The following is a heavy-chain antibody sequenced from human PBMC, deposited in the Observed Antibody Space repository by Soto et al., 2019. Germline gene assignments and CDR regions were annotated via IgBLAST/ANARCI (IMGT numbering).Heavy chain of an antibody. V-gene: IGHV1-2*04. D-gene: IGHD2-15*01. CDR2: INPNRGGT. Sequence: QVQLVQSGAEVKKPGASVKVSGKASGYTFTGYYMHWVRQAPGKGLDWRGWINPNRGGTTYAQKFQGWVTMTRDTSISTAYMELSRLRSDDTAVYYCARERVSSGGDYYYYGMDVWGQGTTVTVSS. CDR3: ARERVSSGGDYYYYGMDV. CDR1: GYTFTGYY. J-gene: IGHJ6*02.